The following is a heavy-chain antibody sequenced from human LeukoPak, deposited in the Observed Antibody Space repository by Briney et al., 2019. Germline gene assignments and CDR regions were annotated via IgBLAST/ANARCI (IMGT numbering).Heavy chain of an antibody. Sequence: ASVKVSCKASGYTFTGYYMHWVRQAPGQGLEWMGWFNPNSGGTNYAQKFQGRATMTRDTSISTAYMELSRLISDDTAVFYCARGPRAASQFDYWGQGTLVTVSS. CDR2: FNPNSGGT. CDR3: ARGPRAASQFDY. D-gene: IGHD6-25*01. CDR1: GYTFTGYY. V-gene: IGHV1-2*02. J-gene: IGHJ4*02.